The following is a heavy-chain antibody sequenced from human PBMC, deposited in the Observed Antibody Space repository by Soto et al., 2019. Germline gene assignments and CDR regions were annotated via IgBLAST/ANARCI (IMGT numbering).Heavy chain of an antibody. CDR3: ARTVLRFLNGMDV. D-gene: IGHD3-3*01. V-gene: IGHV1-69*01. CDR2: IIPIFGTA. CDR1: GGTFSSYA. Sequence: QVQLVQSGAEVKKPGSSVKVSCKASGGTFSSYAITWLRQAPGQWLEWMGGIIPIFGTANYAQKFQGRVTITADESTSTAYRELSSLRSEDTAVYYCARTVLRFLNGMDVWGQGTTVTVCS. J-gene: IGHJ6*02.